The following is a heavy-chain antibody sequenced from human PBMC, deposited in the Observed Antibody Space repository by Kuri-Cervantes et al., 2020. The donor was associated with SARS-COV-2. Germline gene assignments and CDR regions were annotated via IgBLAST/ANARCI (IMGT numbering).Heavy chain of an antibody. V-gene: IGHV3-48*03. Sequence: GESLKISCAASGFTFSSYEMHWVRQTPGKGPEWVSYISSTGDTIYYADSVKGRFTISRDNAKNSLYLQMNSLRAEDTAVYYCTRWRVGAKTWGQGTLVTVSS. CDR3: TRWRVGAKT. CDR1: GFTFSSYE. J-gene: IGHJ4*02. CDR2: ISSTGDTI. D-gene: IGHD1-26*01.